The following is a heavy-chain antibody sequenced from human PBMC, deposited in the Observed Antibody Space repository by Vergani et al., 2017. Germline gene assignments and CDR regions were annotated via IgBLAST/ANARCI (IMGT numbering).Heavy chain of an antibody. V-gene: IGHV4-34*01. CDR2: IDHTGRP. D-gene: IGHD4-11*01. CDR3: ARVNTETNGHVYYNYCMDV. J-gene: IGHJ6*02. Sequence: QVQLQQWGGGLLKPSETLALTCVVNGGPFSSYHCTLIRPSPGEGLEWVGDIDHTGRPDYNQSLKRRLTMSVDKSRTQFSLTLNSVPATETAIYFCARVNTETNGHVYYNYCMDVWGQGTAVTVS. CDR1: GGPFSSYH.